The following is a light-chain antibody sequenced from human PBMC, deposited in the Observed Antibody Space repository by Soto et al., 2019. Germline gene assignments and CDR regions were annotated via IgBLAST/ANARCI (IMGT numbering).Light chain of an antibody. CDR2: GNN. Sequence: QTVVTQSPSVSGAPGQRVTISCTGSSSNIGAGYDVHWYQQVPGTAPKLLIYGNNNRPSGVPDRFSGSKSGTSASLAITGLQAEEEADYYCQSYDSSLSGFVFATGTKLTVL. CDR1: SSNIGAGYD. J-gene: IGLJ1*01. V-gene: IGLV1-40*01. CDR3: QSYDSSLSGFV.